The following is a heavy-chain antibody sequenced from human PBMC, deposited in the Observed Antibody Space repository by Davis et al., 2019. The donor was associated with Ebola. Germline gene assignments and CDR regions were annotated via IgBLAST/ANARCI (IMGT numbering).Heavy chain of an antibody. Sequence: GESLKISCKTSGYSFSNCWIGWVRQMPGRGLEWMGIIYPGDSDTRYSPSFQGQVTISADKSISTAYLQWSSLKASDTAMYYCARRAHYNYYFDLWGRGTLVTVSS. CDR1: GYSFSNCW. V-gene: IGHV5-51*01. CDR3: ARRAHYNYYFDL. J-gene: IGHJ2*01. D-gene: IGHD3-10*01. CDR2: IYPGDSDT.